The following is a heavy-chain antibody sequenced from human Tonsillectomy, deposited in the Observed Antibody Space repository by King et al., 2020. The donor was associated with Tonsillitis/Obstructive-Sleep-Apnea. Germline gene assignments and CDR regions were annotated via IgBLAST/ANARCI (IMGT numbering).Heavy chain of an antibody. V-gene: IGHV4-39*01. CDR1: GGSVSCSDYY. D-gene: IGHD6-6*01. J-gene: IGHJ6*03. CDR3: ARHSRDSSWGDYFYYMDV. Sequence: QLQESGPGLVKPSETLSLTCTVSGGSVSCSDYYWGWIRQPPGKGLEWIATIYYDGTTYYNPPLKSRVTISVAPSKNQFSLNLNSVTAADTAVYYCARHSRDSSWGDYFYYMDVWGKGTTVTVSS. CDR2: IYYDGTT.